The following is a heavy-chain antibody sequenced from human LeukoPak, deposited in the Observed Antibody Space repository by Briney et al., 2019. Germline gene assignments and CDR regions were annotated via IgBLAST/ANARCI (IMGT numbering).Heavy chain of an antibody. J-gene: IGHJ3*02. CDR2: IYYSGST. Sequence: KASETLSLTCTVSGGSISSYYWSWIRQPPGKGLEWIGYIYYSGSTNYNPSLKSRVTISVDTSKNQFSLKLSSVTAADTAVYYCARAVTTVNDAFDIWGQGTMVTVSS. V-gene: IGHV4-59*01. D-gene: IGHD4-17*01. CDR1: GGSISSYY. CDR3: ARAVTTVNDAFDI.